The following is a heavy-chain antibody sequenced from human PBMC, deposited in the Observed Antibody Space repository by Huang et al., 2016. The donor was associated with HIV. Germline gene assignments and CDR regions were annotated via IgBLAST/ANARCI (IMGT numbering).Heavy chain of an antibody. D-gene: IGHD2-2*01. CDR3: ARQGVGDFVVEPTGLGAFDI. V-gene: IGHV5-51*01. J-gene: IGHJ3*02. Sequence: EVQLVQSGAVVKKPGESLKISCKGSGYTFTGYWIGWVRQMPGKGLEWMGIIDPVDSDTTYSPSFQGQVTISADKSISTAYLQWSGLKASDTAMYYCARQGVGDFVVEPTGLGAFDIWGQGTMVTVSS. CDR2: IDPVDSDT. CDR1: GYTFTGYW.